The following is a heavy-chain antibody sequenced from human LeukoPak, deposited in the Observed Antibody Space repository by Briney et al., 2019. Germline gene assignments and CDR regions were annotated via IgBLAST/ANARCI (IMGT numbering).Heavy chain of an antibody. CDR3: ARLWSTDCSGGSCPHQPNY. V-gene: IGHV4-39*01. D-gene: IGHD2-15*01. CDR2: VFYSGST. Sequence: MASETLSLTCTVSGVSVSSSSYHWGWIRQPPGKGLEWIGSVFYSGSTYYNPFLKSRITMSVDTSKNQFSLKLSSVIAADPAVYYCARLWSTDCSGGSCPHQPNYWGQGTLVTV. J-gene: IGHJ4*02. CDR1: GVSVSSSSYH.